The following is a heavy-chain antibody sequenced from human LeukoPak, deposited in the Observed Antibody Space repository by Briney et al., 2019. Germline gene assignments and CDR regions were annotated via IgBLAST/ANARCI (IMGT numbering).Heavy chain of an antibody. CDR3: SRSPQNCETTTCYDALDF. D-gene: IGHD2-2*01. J-gene: IGHJ3*01. V-gene: IGHV3-74*01. CDR2: VKSDGSRT. Sequence: PGGSLRLSCAASGFTLSNYWMHWVRQAPGKGLVWVSRVKSDGSRTTYADSVKGRFTISRDNAKNTVYLQMNSLTVEDTAVYYCSRSPQNCETTTCYDALDFWGQGTMVTVSS. CDR1: GFTLSNYW.